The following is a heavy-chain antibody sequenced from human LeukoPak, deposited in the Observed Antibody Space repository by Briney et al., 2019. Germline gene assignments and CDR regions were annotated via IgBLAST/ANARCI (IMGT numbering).Heavy chain of an antibody. J-gene: IGHJ4*02. D-gene: IGHD6-19*01. V-gene: IGHV4-59*01. Sequence: SETLSLTCTVSGGSISSYYWSWIRQPPGKGLEWIGYIYYSGSTNYNPSLKSRVTISVDTSKNQFSLKLSSVTAADTAVYYCARGGRAVAGIPSDYWGQGTLVTVSS. CDR2: IYYSGST. CDR1: GGSISSYY. CDR3: ARGGRAVAGIPSDY.